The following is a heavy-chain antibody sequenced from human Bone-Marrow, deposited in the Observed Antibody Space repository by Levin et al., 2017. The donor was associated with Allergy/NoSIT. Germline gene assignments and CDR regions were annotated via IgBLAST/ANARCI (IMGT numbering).Heavy chain of an antibody. D-gene: IGHD3-16*01. CDR1: GFSFSIYE. CDR2: ICDRGLTT. Sequence: PGGSLRLSCAVSGFSFSIYEMMWVRQAPGKGLEWVSYICDRGLTTYYADSVEGRFIISRDNAENSLYLQMNSLRAEDTAVYYCARVSQVSHAYTRGALDIWGQGTMVNVSS. J-gene: IGHJ3*02. V-gene: IGHV3-48*03. CDR3: ARVSQVSHAYTRGALDI.